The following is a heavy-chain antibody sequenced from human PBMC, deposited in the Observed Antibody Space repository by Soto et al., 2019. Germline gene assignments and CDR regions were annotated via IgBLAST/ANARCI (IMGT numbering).Heavy chain of an antibody. CDR3: ASSEQQQWYYFDY. Sequence: QVQLVQSGAEVKKPGSSVKVSYKASGGTFSSYTISWVRQAPGQGLEWMGRIIPILGIANYAQKFQGRVTITADKSTSTAYMVLSSLRSEDTAVYYCASSEQQQWYYFDYWGQGTLVTVSS. J-gene: IGHJ4*02. D-gene: IGHD6-13*01. CDR2: IIPILGIA. V-gene: IGHV1-69*02. CDR1: GGTFSSYT.